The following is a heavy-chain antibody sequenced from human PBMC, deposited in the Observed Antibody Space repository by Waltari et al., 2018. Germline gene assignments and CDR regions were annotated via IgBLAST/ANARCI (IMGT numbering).Heavy chain of an antibody. V-gene: IGHV4-38-2*02. J-gene: IGHJ6*02. CDR2: IYHSGST. CDR3: ARDRAYDYSNSRRYYYGMDV. CDR1: GYSISSGYY. D-gene: IGHD4-4*01. Sequence: QVQLQESGPGLVKPSETLSLTCAVSGYSISSGYYWGWIRQPPGKGLEWIGSIYHSGSTYYNPSLKSRVTISVDTSKNQFSLKLSSVTAADTAVYYCARDRAYDYSNSRRYYYGMDVWGQGTTVTVSS.